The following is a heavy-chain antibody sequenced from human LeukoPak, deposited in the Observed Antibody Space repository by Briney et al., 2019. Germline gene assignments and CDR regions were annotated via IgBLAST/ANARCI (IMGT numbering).Heavy chain of an antibody. CDR1: GGSISSSSYY. D-gene: IGHD5-12*01. Sequence: SETLSLTCTVSGGSISSSSYYWGWIRQPPGKGLEWIGSIYYSGSTYYNPSLKSRVTISVDTSKNQFSLKLSSVTAADTAVYYCARDGRGYSGYEADAFDIWGQGTMVTVSS. CDR2: IYYSGST. J-gene: IGHJ3*02. V-gene: IGHV4-39*02. CDR3: ARDGRGYSGYEADAFDI.